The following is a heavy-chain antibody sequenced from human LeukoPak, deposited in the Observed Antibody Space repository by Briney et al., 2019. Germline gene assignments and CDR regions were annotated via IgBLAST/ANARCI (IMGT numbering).Heavy chain of an antibody. D-gene: IGHD2-8*02. CDR3: ARESGHCSGDNCFYFFDL. V-gene: IGHV1-18*04. Sequence: ASVKVPCEASGHTLTYNNISWVRQAPGQGLEWMGWINTKSGDTNYARTLQGRVTMTTDTSGNTAYMELRSLRSDDTAVYYCARESGHCSGDNCFYFFDLWGQGFLSPSPQ. J-gene: IGHJ4*02. CDR1: GHTLTYNN. CDR2: INTKSGDT.